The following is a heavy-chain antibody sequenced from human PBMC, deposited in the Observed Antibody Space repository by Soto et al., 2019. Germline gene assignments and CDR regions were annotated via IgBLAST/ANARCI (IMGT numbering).Heavy chain of an antibody. V-gene: IGHV4-59*12. CDR3: ARVISGSRVRINWFDP. J-gene: IGHJ5*02. Sequence: SETLSLTCTVSGGSISSYYWSWIRQPPGKGLEWIGYIYYSGSTYYNPSLKSRVTISVDTSKNQFSLKLSSVTAADTAVYYCARVISGSRVRINWFDPWGQGTLVTVSS. D-gene: IGHD2-15*01. CDR2: IYYSGST. CDR1: GGSISSYY.